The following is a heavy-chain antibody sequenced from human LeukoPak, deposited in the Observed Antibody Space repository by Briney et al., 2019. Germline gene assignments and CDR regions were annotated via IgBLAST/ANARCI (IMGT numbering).Heavy chain of an antibody. CDR3: AREMNYDDFRTSDY. CDR1: GYTFTGYY. D-gene: IGHD4-17*01. CDR2: IDSNSGGT. J-gene: IGHJ4*02. Sequence: ASVTVSCKASGYTFTGYYIHWVRQAPGQGFEWMGRIDSNSGGTNYAQNFQGRVTMTRDTSISTVYMELISLRSDDTAVYYCAREMNYDDFRTSDYWGQGTLVTVSS. V-gene: IGHV1-2*02.